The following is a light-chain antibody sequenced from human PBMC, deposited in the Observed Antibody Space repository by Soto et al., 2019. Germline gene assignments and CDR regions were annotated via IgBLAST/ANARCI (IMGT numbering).Light chain of an antibody. V-gene: IGKV1-5*01. CDR1: QGVSSW. CDR3: LQSNSYPRT. J-gene: IGKJ4*02. CDR2: DVS. Sequence: IQVSKSAVTLTESAGDTVTVTCGASQGVSSWLAWYQQKPGEAPKLLIYDVSSLESGVPSRFSGSGSGTEFTLTISSLQPEDFATYYCLQSNSYPRTFGGGTKVDIK.